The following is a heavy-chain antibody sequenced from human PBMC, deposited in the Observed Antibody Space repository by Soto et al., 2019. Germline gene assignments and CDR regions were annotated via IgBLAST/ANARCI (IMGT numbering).Heavy chain of an antibody. CDR3: ARSWVTGKGGIDV. Sequence: QVQLVQSGAEVKKPGASVKVSCKASGYTFTSYGLSWVRQAPGQGLEWMGWIYGYTGNTNYAQKFQGRVTMTTDTSTNTAYLDLWTLISDDTAVYYCARSWVTGKGGIDVWGQGTTVTVSS. CDR1: GYTFTSYG. J-gene: IGHJ6*02. CDR2: IYGYTGNT. V-gene: IGHV1-18*01. D-gene: IGHD3-16*01.